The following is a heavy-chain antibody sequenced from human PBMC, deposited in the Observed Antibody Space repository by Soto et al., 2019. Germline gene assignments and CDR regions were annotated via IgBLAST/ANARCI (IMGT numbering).Heavy chain of an antibody. CDR2: ITNNSIYE. J-gene: IGHJ6*02. V-gene: IGHV3-21*01. CDR3: ARDLSGGNFYYHGLDV. D-gene: IGHD1-26*01. CDR1: GFTFSSYG. Sequence: GGSLRLSCAASGFTFSSYGMHWVRQAPGKGLEWVSAITNNSIYEYYADSLKGRFTISRDNAKSSLYLQMNSLRADDTAVYYCARDLSGGNFYYHGLDVWGQGTTVTVSS.